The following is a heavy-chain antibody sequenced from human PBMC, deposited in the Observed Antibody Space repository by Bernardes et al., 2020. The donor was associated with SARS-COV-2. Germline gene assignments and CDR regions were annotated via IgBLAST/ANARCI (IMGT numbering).Heavy chain of an antibody. CDR1: GFTLSTAV. CDR3: AKGSGYRFDY. Sequence: GGSLGLSCAAAGFTLSTAVMRWVRQAPGKGLEWVSTISGAGATYYADSVKGRFTISRDNSKNTLYLQMNNLRAEDTAIYYCAKGSGYRFDYWGQGTLVTVSS. V-gene: IGHV3-23*01. D-gene: IGHD5-12*01. J-gene: IGHJ4*02. CDR2: ISGAGAT.